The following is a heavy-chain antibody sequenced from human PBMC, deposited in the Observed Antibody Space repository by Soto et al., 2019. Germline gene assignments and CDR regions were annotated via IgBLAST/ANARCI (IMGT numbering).Heavy chain of an antibody. D-gene: IGHD3-22*01. CDR1: GGTFSSYA. CDR2: IIPVFGTT. V-gene: IGHV1-69*13. CDR3: ARDAHEYSYDSSGYGILDWFDP. Sequence: GASVKVSCKASGGTFSSYAISWVRQAPGQGLEWMGGIIPVFGTTSYVQKFQGRVTITADESTSTAYMELSSLTSEDTAVYFCARDAHEYSYDSSGYGILDWFDPWGQGTLVTVSS. J-gene: IGHJ5*02.